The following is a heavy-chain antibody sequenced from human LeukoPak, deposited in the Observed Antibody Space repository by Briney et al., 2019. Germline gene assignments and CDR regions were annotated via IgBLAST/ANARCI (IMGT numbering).Heavy chain of an antibody. J-gene: IGHJ1*01. V-gene: IGHV3-23*01. Sequence: GGSLRLSCAASGFTFSSYAMSWVRQAPGKGLEWVSGISGSGSSTYYADSVKGRFTISRDNSKNTLYLQMNSLRAEDTAVYYCARDGYSSGWYGSTAEYFQYWGQGTLVTVSS. D-gene: IGHD6-19*01. CDR2: ISGSGSST. CDR1: GFTFSSYA. CDR3: ARDGYSSGWYGSTAEYFQY.